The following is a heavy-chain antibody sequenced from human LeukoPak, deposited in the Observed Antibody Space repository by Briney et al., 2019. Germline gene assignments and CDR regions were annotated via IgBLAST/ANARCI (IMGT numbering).Heavy chain of an antibody. J-gene: IGHJ4*02. CDR3: ARDQESRIAVAGTLDY. D-gene: IGHD6-19*01. CDR2: ISYDGSNK. CDR1: GFTFSSYA. V-gene: IGHV3-30-3*01. Sequence: GRSLRLSCAASGFTFSSYAMHWVRQAPGKGLEWVAVISYDGSNKYYADSVKGRFTISRDNSKNTLYLQMNSLRAEDTAVYYCARDQESRIAVAGTLDYWGQGTLVTVSS.